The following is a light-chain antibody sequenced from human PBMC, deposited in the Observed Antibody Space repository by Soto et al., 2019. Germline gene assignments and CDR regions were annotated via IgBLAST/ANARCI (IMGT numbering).Light chain of an antibody. CDR1: QSVSSSY. V-gene: IGKV3-20*01. Sequence: EIVLTQSPGTLSLSPGERATLSCRASQSVSSSYLAWYQQKPGQAPRLLIYGASSRATGIPDRFSGSGSGTEFTLTISSLQSEDFAVYYCQQYGSSPMTFGQGTRLEI. J-gene: IGKJ5*01. CDR2: GAS. CDR3: QQYGSSPMT.